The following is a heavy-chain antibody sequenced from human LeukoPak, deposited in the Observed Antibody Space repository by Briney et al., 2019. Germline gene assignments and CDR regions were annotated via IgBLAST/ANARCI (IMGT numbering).Heavy chain of an antibody. CDR1: GFTFRSYS. D-gene: IGHD3-22*01. CDR2: ISSSSSYI. Sequence: GGSLRLSCAASGFTFRSYSMNWVRQAPGKGLEWVSSISSSSSYIYYADSVKGRFTISRDNAKNSLYLQMNSLRAEDTAMYYCARIDDSSGYYATEYYYNGMDVWGQGTTVTVSS. J-gene: IGHJ6*02. V-gene: IGHV3-21*01. CDR3: ARIDDSSGYYATEYYYNGMDV.